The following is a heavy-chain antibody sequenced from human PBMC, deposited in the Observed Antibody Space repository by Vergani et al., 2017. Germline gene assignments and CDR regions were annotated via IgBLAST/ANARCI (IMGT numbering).Heavy chain of an antibody. J-gene: IGHJ6*03. V-gene: IGHV3-33*08. CDR3: ARDSIAAAQRGYYYYMDV. Sequence: QLVESGGGVVQPGRSLRLSCAVSGFIFRRSGIHWVRQAPGKGLEWVAFIWYDGSNKYYADSVKGRFTISRDNSKNTLYLQMNSLRAEDTAVYYCARDSIAAAQRGYYYYMDVWGKGTTVTVSS. CDR2: IWYDGSNK. D-gene: IGHD6-13*01. CDR1: GFIFRRSG.